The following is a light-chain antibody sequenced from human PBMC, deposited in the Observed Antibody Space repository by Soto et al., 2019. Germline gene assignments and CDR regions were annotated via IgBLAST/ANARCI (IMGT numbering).Light chain of an antibody. Sequence: EIVWTQSPGTLSLSTGERATLSCRASQSVSDSSLAWYHQKPGQAPRLLIYGASRRATGIPDTFSGRGSGTDVTLTISRLKPEDFAVYYCQLYGDSPMYPFSQGTKLEIK. V-gene: IGKV3-20*01. CDR3: QLYGDSPMYP. CDR2: GAS. CDR1: QSVSDSS. J-gene: IGKJ2*01.